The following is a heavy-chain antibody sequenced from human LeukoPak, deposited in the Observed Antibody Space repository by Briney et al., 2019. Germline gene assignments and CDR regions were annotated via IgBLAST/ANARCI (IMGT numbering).Heavy chain of an antibody. V-gene: IGHV3-23*01. CDR1: GFTFSSYA. CDR2: ISGSGGST. CDR3: AKSRTAVATIRYFDY. Sequence: GGSLRLSCAASGFTFSSYAMSWVRQAPGKGLEWVSAISGSGGSTFYADSVKGRFTISRDNSRNTLYLQMNSLRAEDTAVYYCAKSRTAVATIRYFDYWGQGTLVTVSS. D-gene: IGHD5-12*01. J-gene: IGHJ4*02.